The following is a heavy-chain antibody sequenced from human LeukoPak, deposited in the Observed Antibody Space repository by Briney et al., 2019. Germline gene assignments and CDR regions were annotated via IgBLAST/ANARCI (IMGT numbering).Heavy chain of an antibody. J-gene: IGHJ6*02. CDR3: ALTVTTYYYYYGMDV. D-gene: IGHD4-11*01. CDR2: INAGNGNT. Sequence: GGSLRLSCAASGFTSSSYAMHWVRQAPGQRLEWMGCINAGNGNTKYSQKFQGRVTITRDTSASTAYMELSSLRSEDTAVYYCALTVTTYYYYYGMDVWGQGTTVTVSS. V-gene: IGHV1-3*01. CDR1: GFTSSSYA.